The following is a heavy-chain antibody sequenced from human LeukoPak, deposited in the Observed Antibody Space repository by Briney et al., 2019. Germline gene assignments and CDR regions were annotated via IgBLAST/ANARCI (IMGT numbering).Heavy chain of an antibody. J-gene: IGHJ4*02. CDR1: GFTFSSYW. CDR2: IKQDGSEK. V-gene: IGHV3-7*01. D-gene: IGHD3-22*01. CDR3: ARAPYYDSSCYDY. Sequence: PGGSLRLSCAASGFTFSSYWMTWVRQAPGKGLEWVANIKQDGSEKYYVDSVKGRFTISRDNAKNSLYLQMNSLRAEDTAVYYCARAPYYDSSCYDYWGQGTLVTVS.